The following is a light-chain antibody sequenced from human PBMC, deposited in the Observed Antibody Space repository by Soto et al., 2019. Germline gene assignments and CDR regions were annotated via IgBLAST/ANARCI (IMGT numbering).Light chain of an antibody. CDR1: QDINNY. Sequence: DVLMTQSPSSLSASVGDRVTITCQASQDINNYLNWYQLKPGKAPKLLIYDASNLETGVPLRFSGSGSGTEFTFTISSLQPEDMATYYCQQCDNLPFTFGQGTKLEMK. V-gene: IGKV1-33*01. CDR3: QQCDNLPFT. CDR2: DAS. J-gene: IGKJ2*01.